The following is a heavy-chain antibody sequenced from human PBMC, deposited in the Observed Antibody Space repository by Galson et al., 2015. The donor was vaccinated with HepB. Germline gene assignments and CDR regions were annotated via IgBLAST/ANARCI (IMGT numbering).Heavy chain of an antibody. V-gene: IGHV1-3*01. J-gene: IGHJ5*02. CDR3: ARVGYFDWPGGKNWFDP. CDR2: INAGNGNT. D-gene: IGHD3-9*01. Sequence: SVKVSCKASGYTFTSYAMLWVRQAPGQRLEWMGWINAGNGNTKYSQKFQGRVTITRDTSASTAYMELSSLRSEDTAVYYCARVGYFDWPGGKNWFDPWGQGTLVTVSS. CDR1: GYTFTSYA.